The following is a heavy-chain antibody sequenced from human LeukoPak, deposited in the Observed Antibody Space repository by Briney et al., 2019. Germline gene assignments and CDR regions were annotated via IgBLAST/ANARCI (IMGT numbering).Heavy chain of an antibody. V-gene: IGHV4-34*01. CDR1: GGSFSGYY. J-gene: IGHJ4*02. CDR3: ARGVVTHLDY. D-gene: IGHD3-22*01. Sequence: SETLSLTCAVYGGSFSGYYWSWIRQPPGKGLEWIGEINHSGSTNYNPSLKSRVTISVDTSKNQFSLKLSSVTAADTAVYYCARGVVTHLDYWGQGTLVTVSS. CDR2: INHSGST.